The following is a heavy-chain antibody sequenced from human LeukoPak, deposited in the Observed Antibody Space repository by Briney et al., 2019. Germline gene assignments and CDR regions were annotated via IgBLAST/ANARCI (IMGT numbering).Heavy chain of an antibody. CDR2: ISSSGSTI. Sequence: PGGSLRLSCAASGFTFSDYYMSWIRQAPGKGLEWVSYISSSGSTIDYADSVKGRFTIPRENAKNSLYLQMNSLRAEDTAVYYCARSIPAGNRRWGQGTLVTVSS. CDR1: GFTFSDYY. CDR3: ARSIPAGNRR. D-gene: IGHD2-2*01. J-gene: IGHJ4*02. V-gene: IGHV3-11*01.